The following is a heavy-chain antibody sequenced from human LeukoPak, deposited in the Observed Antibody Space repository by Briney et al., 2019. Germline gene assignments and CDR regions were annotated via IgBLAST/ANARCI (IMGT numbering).Heavy chain of an antibody. V-gene: IGHV4-59*01. D-gene: IGHD6-19*01. Sequence: SETLSLTCTVSGGSISSYYWSWIRQPPGKGLEWIGYIYYSGSTNYNPSLKSRVTISVDTSKNQFSLKLSSVTAADTAVYYCARFTPYSSGCDYWGQGTLVTASS. CDR3: ARFTPYSSGCDY. J-gene: IGHJ4*02. CDR1: GGSISSYY. CDR2: IYYSGST.